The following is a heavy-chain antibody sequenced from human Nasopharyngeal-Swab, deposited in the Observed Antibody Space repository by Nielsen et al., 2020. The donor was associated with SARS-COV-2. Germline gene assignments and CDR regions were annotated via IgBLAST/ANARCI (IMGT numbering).Heavy chain of an antibody. CDR2: ISSSSSTI. CDR1: GFTFSSYS. J-gene: IGHJ6*02. D-gene: IGHD5-18*01. CDR3: ARGGRYSYGNYGMDV. V-gene: IGHV3-48*04. Sequence: GESLKISWAASGFTFSSYSMNWVRQAPGKGLEWVSYISSSSSTIYYADSVKGRFTISRDNAKNSLYLQMNSLRAEDTAVYYCARGGRYSYGNYGMDVWGQGTTVTVSS.